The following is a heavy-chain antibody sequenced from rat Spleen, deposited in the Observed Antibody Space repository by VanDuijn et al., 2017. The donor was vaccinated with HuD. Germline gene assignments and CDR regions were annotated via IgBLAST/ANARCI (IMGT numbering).Heavy chain of an antibody. D-gene: IGHD1-11*01. Sequence: EVQLVESGGGLVQPGRSLKLSCAASGFTFSNYDMAWVRQAPTKGLEWVASINSSGGNTYYRDSVKGRFTISRDNAKSSLYLQMDSLRSEDTATYYCTTGDYGFTRLFAYWGQGTLVSVSS. CDR1: GFTFSNYD. CDR2: INSSGGNT. J-gene: IGHJ3*01. CDR3: TTGDYGFTRLFAY. V-gene: IGHV5-20*01.